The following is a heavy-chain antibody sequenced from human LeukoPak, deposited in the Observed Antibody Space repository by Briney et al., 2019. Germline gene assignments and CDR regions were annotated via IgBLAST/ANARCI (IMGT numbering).Heavy chain of an antibody. CDR1: GFTFSSYG. Sequence: GGSLRLSCAASGFTFSSYGMTWVRQAPGKGLEWVSVISGAGRSTYYADSVKGRFTISRDNSKNTLYLQMNSLRADDTAVYYCAKRSGGPSPFDYWGQGALVTASS. CDR3: AKRSGGPSPFDY. V-gene: IGHV3-23*01. D-gene: IGHD3-3*01. CDR2: ISGAGRST. J-gene: IGHJ4*02.